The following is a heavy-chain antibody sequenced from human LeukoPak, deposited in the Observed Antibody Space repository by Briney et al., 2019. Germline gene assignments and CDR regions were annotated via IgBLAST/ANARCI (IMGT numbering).Heavy chain of an antibody. CDR1: GFTFSSYW. CDR2: IRYDGSNK. CDR3: ARKAPDSSGYYFDY. J-gene: IGHJ4*02. D-gene: IGHD3-22*01. V-gene: IGHV3-30*02. Sequence: GGSLRLSCAASGFTFSSYWMSWVRQAPGKGLEWVAFIRYDGSNKYYADSVKGRFTISRDNAKNSLYLQVNRLRAEDTAVYYCARKAPDSSGYYFDYWGQGTVVTVSS.